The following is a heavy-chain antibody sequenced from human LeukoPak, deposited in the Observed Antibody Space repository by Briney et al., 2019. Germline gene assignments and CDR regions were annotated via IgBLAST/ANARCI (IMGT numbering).Heavy chain of an antibody. V-gene: IGHV3-23*01. CDR3: AKANCGSECFYMMDV. CDR2: ISGSTGRA. Sequence: GGSLRLSCAASGFTSSNFAMNWVRQAPGKGLECVSSISGSTGRAYYADSVKGRFTISRDDSKNTVYLEMNSLRAEDTALYFCAKANCGSECFYMMDVWGQGTMVTVSS. J-gene: IGHJ6*02. D-gene: IGHD3-16*01. CDR1: GFTSSNFA.